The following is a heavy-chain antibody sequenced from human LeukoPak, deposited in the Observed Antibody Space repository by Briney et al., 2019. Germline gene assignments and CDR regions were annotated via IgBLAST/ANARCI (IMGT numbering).Heavy chain of an antibody. Sequence: PGGSLRLSCAASGFTFSSYAMSWVRQAPGKGLEWVSAISGSGGSTYYADSVKGRFTISRDNSKNTLYLQMNSLRAEDTAVYYCAKVGDYYDSSGYYYPFDIRGQGTMVAVSS. CDR1: GFTFSSYA. CDR2: ISGSGGST. D-gene: IGHD3-22*01. CDR3: AKVGDYYDSSGYYYPFDI. J-gene: IGHJ3*02. V-gene: IGHV3-23*01.